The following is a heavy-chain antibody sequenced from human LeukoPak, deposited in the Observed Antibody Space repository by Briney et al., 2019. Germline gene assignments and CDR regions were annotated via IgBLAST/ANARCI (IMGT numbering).Heavy chain of an antibody. CDR3: AKGRGSGYNWNDVLDY. CDR2: ISYDVSDK. Sequence: QPGRSLRLSCAASGFTFTSYGMHWVRQAPGKGLEWVAVISYDVSDKYYVDSVKGRFTISRDTSKNTLYLQMNSLRAEDTAVYYCAKGRGSGYNWNDVLDYWGQGTLVTVSS. CDR1: GFTFTSYG. V-gene: IGHV3-30*18. J-gene: IGHJ4*02. D-gene: IGHD1-20*01.